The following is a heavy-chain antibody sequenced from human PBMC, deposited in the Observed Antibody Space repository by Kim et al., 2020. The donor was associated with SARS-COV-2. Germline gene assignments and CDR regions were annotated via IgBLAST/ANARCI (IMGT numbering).Heavy chain of an antibody. Sequence: GGSLRLSCAASGFTFSNNAMIWVRQAPGKGLEWVSTLHGGGVYTNYADSVKGRFTISGDYSKNTVYLQMNSLGAEDAAVYYCARFRGALSTNWYVDYWGQGTLVTVSS. J-gene: IGHJ4*02. V-gene: IGHV3-23*01. CDR1: GFTFSNNA. D-gene: IGHD2-2*01. CDR3: ARFRGALSTNWYVDY. CDR2: LHGGGVYT.